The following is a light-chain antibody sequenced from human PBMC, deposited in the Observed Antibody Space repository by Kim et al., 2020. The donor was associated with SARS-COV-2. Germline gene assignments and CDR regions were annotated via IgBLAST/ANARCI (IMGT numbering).Light chain of an antibody. CDR3: QVWDSSSDDRV. CDR1: NIGNKN. V-gene: IGLV3-21*04. J-gene: IGLJ3*02. Sequence: AQRRKARITGGGNNIGNKNGQWYQQKPGKAPIVVICYDNDRPSGIPERFSGYNSGNTATLTISRVEAGDEDDDYCQVWDSSSDDRVFGGGTKLTVL. CDR2: YDN.